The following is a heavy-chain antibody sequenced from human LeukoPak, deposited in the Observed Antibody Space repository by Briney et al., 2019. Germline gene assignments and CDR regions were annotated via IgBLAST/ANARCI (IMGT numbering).Heavy chain of an antibody. V-gene: IGHV3-21*01. CDR1: GFTSTSYT. CDR2: ITTSSSYI. D-gene: IGHD6-13*01. CDR3: ARDFSPPYTSSEDGFDF. J-gene: IGHJ3*01. Sequence: GGSLRLSCAASGFTSTSYTMSWVRQAPGKGLEWVSSITTSSSYIYYADSVKGRFTISRDNAKNSVCLQMNSLRPEDTAIYYCARDFSPPYTSSEDGFDFWGQGAMVTVSS.